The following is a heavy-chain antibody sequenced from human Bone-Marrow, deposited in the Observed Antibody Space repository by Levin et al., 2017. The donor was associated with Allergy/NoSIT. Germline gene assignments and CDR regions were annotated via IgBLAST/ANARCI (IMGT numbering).Heavy chain of an antibody. J-gene: IGHJ4*02. CDR2: IYPGDSDT. CDR3: ARQLMTAVVTPFDY. CDR1: GYNFSTYW. D-gene: IGHD4-23*01. V-gene: IGHV5-51*01. Sequence: GESLKISCKSSGYNFSTYWIGLVRQMPGKGLEWMGIIYPGDSDTRYSPSFQGQVPISADKSISTAYLQWSSLKASDTARYYCARQLMTAVVTPFDYWGQGTLVTVSS.